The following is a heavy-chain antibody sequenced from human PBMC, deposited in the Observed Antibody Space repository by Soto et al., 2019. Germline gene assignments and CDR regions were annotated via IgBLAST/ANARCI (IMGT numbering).Heavy chain of an antibody. J-gene: IGHJ4*02. D-gene: IGHD4-17*01. CDR1: GFTFSSYA. Sequence: GWSLRLSCAASGFTFSSYAMHWVRQAPGKGLEWVAVISYDGSNKYYADSVKGRFTISRDNSKNTLYLQMNSLRAEDTAVYYCGTLRRYGRGQGPLVTV. V-gene: IGHV3-30-3*01. CDR2: ISYDGSNK. CDR3: GTLRRYG.